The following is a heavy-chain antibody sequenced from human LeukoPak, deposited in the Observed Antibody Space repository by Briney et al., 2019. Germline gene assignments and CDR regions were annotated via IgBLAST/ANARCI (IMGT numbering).Heavy chain of an antibody. Sequence: PSETLSLTCTVSGVSISSYYWSWIRQPPGKGLEWIGYIYYSGSTNYNPSLKSRVTISVDTSKNQFSLKLSSVTAADTAVYYCARDSPYCSGGSCYSVFDYWGQGTLVTVSS. V-gene: IGHV4-59*01. J-gene: IGHJ4*02. CDR3: ARDSPYCSGGSCYSVFDY. D-gene: IGHD2-15*01. CDR1: GVSISSYY. CDR2: IYYSGST.